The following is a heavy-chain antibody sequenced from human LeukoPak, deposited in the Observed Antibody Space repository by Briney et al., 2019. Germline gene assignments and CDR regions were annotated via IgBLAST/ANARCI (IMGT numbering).Heavy chain of an antibody. CDR1: GYTFTSYG. D-gene: IGHD3-9*01. Sequence: ASVKVSCKASGYTFTSYGISWVRQAPGQGLEWMGWISAYNGNTNYAQKLQGRVTMTTDTSTSTAYMELRSLRSDDTVVYYCARGVMDYDILTGYYLDYWGQGTLVTVSS. CDR2: ISAYNGNT. J-gene: IGHJ4*02. V-gene: IGHV1-18*01. CDR3: ARGVMDYDILTGYYLDY.